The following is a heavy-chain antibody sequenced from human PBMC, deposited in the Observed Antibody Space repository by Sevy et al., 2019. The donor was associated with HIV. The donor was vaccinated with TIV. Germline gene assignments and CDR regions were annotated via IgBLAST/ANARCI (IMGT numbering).Heavy chain of an antibody. J-gene: IGHJ4*02. V-gene: IGHV3-33*01. CDR2: IWYDGSNK. Sequence: GGSLRLSCAASGFTFSSYGMHWVRQAPGKGLEWVAVIWYDGSNKYYADSVKGRFTISRDNSKNTLYLQMNSLRAEDTAVYYCARGRKYSSGWKDTAAKYFDYWGQGTLVTVSS. CDR1: GFTFSSYG. CDR3: ARGRKYSSGWKDTAAKYFDY. D-gene: IGHD6-19*01.